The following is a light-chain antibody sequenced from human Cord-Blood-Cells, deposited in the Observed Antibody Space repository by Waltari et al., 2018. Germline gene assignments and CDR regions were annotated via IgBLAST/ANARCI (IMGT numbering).Light chain of an antibody. CDR2: AAS. CDR3: QQLNSYPHT. V-gene: IGKV1-9*01. CDR1: QGISSY. J-gene: IGKJ4*01. Sequence: IQLTQSPSSLSASVGDRVTITCRASQGISSYLAWYQQKPGKAPKLLIYAASTLQSGVPSRFSGSGTGTEFTLTISSLQPEDFATYYCQQLNSYPHTFGGGTKVEIK.